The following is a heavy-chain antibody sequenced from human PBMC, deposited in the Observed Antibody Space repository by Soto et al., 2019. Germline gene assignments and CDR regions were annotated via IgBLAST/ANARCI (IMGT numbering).Heavy chain of an antibody. CDR2: INHSGST. CDR3: ARDKITGLFDY. D-gene: IGHD2-8*02. V-gene: IGHV4-34*01. CDR1: GGSIHSYY. Sequence: SETLSLTCTVSGGSIHSYYWTWIRQPPGKALEWIGEINHSGSTNYNPSLKSRVTISVDTSKNQFSLKLTSVTAADTAVYYCARDKITGLFDYWGQGTLVTVSP. J-gene: IGHJ4*02.